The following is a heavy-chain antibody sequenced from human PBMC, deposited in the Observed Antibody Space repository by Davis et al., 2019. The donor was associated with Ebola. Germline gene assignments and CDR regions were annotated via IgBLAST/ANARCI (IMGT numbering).Heavy chain of an antibody. D-gene: IGHD6-19*01. J-gene: IGHJ5*02. CDR1: GYTFTSYD. V-gene: IGHV1-8*01. CDR2: MNPNSGNT. CDR3: VREGSGWYVDNWFDP. Sequence: SVPVSCKASGYTFTSYDINWVRQATGQGLEWMGWMNPNSGNTVYAQKFQGRVPMTRNNSISTAYMELRSLRSEDTAVYYCVREGSGWYVDNWFDPWGQGTLVTVSS.